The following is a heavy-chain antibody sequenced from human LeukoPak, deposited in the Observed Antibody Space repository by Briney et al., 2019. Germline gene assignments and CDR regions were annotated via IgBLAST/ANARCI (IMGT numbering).Heavy chain of an antibody. J-gene: IGHJ2*01. CDR1: GGSISTYY. V-gene: IGHV4-59*01. CDR2: IYYTGST. CDR3: ARYYYDSSGAWRYYDL. D-gene: IGHD3-22*01. Sequence: SETLSLTCTLSGGSISTYYWTWIRQPPGKGLEWIGYIYYTGSTNYNSSLKSRVTISVDTSKNQFPLKLSSVTAADTAVYYCARYYYDSSGAWRYYDLWGRGTLVTVSS.